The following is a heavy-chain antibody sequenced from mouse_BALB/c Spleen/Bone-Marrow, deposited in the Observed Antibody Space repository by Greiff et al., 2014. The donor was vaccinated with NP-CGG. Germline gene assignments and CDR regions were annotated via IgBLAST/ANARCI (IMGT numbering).Heavy chain of an antibody. D-gene: IGHD2-14*01. V-gene: IGHV1-69*02. J-gene: IGHJ1*01. CDR2: IYPSDSYA. CDR3: TRGRYDAFYWYFDV. CDR1: GYTFTSYW. Sequence: VKLQESGAELVRPGASVKLSCKASGYTFTSYWINWVKQRPGQGLEWIGNIYPSDSYANYNQEFKDKATLTVDKSSSTAYMQLSSPTSEDSAVYYSTRGRYDAFYWYFDVWGAGTTVTVSS.